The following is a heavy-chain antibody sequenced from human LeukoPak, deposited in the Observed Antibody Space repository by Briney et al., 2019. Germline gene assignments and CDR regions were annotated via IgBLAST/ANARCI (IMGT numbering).Heavy chain of an antibody. J-gene: IGHJ4*02. V-gene: IGHV3-23*01. D-gene: IGHD4-17*01. CDR2: ISGSGGST. CDR1: GFTFSSYG. CDR3: AKDAPSTVTTSNYFDY. Sequence: PGGSLRLSCAASGFTFSSYGMSWVRQAPGKGLEWVPAISGSGGSTYYADSVKGRFTISRDNSKNTLYLQMNSLRAEDTAVYYCAKDAPSTVTTSNYFDYWGQGTLVTVSS.